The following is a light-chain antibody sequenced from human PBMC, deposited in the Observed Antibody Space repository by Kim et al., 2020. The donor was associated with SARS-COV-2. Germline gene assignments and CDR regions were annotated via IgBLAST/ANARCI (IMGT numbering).Light chain of an antibody. J-gene: IGLJ3*02. Sequence: QSITISCTGTSSDVGGYNYVSWYQQHPGKAPKFLIYDVNNRPSGVSNRFSGSKSGNTASLTISGLQAEDEADYYCSSYTSSDTWVFGGGTKLTVL. CDR3: SSYTSSDTWV. CDR2: DVN. V-gene: IGLV2-14*03. CDR1: SSDVGGYNY.